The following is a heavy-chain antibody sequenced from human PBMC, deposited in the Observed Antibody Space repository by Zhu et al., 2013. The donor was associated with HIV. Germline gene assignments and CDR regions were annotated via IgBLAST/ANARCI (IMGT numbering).Heavy chain of an antibody. J-gene: IGHJ4*02. V-gene: IGHV4-39*07. Sequence: QVQLQESGPGLVKPSETLSLTCTASGGSISSSSYYWGWIRQPPGKGLEWIGSIYYSGSTYYNPSLKSRVTISVDTSKNQFSLKLSSVTAADTAVYYCASTSTGYSSGWILYWGQGTLVTVSS. CDR2: IYYSGST. CDR3: ASTSTGYSSGWILY. D-gene: IGHD6-25*01. CDR1: GGSISSSSYY.